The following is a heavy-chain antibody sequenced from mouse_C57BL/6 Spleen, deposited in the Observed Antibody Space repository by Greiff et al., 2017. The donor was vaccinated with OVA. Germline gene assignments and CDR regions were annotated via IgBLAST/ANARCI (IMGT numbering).Heavy chain of an antibody. V-gene: IGHV1-15*01. J-gene: IGHJ1*03. Sequence: VQLQQSGAELVRPGASVTLSCKASGYTFTDYEMHWVKQTPVHGLEWIGAIDPETGGTAYNQKFKGKAILTADKSSSTAYMELRSLTSEDSAVYYCTRAGSSHWYFDVWGTGTTVTVSS. CDR2: IDPETGGT. CDR3: TRAGSSHWYFDV. CDR1: GYTFTDYE. D-gene: IGHD1-1*01.